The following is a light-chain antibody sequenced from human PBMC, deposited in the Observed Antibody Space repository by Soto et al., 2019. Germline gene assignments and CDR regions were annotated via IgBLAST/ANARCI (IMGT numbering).Light chain of an antibody. J-gene: IGKJ1*01. Sequence: ETVLTQSPGTLSLSPGERATLNCRASQSVRSSYLAWYQQQPGQAPRLLIHGASRRATGIPDRFSGSGSGTDFTLTINRLEPEDFAVYFCQQYGDMWTFGQGTKVEIK. CDR2: GAS. V-gene: IGKV3-20*01. CDR1: QSVRSSY. CDR3: QQYGDMWT.